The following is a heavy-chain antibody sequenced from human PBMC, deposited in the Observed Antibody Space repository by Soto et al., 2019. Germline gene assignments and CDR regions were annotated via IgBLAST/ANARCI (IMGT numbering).Heavy chain of an antibody. CDR3: ARAGSIAARRHYFDY. CDR1: GGSFSSYA. Sequence: QVQLVQSGAEVKKPGSSVKVSCKASGGSFSSYAISWVRQAPGQGLEWMGGIIPIFGTANYAQKFQGRVTITAYKSTSTAYMELSSLISEVTAVYYCARAGSIAARRHYFDYWGQGTLVTVSS. J-gene: IGHJ4*02. CDR2: IIPIFGTA. V-gene: IGHV1-69*06. D-gene: IGHD6-6*01.